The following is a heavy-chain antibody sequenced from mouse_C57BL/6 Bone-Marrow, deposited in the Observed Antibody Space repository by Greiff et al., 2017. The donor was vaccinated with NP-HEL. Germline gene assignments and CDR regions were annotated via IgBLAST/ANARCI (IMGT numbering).Heavy chain of an antibody. D-gene: IGHD1-1*01. V-gene: IGHV14-4*01. Sequence: EVQGVESGAELVRPGASVKLSCTASGFNIKDDYMHWVKQRPEQGLEWIGWIDPENGDTEYASKFQGKATITADTSSNTAYLQLSSLTSEDTAVYYCTPVVARNYFDYWGQGTTLTVSS. CDR2: IDPENGDT. CDR3: TPVVARNYFDY. J-gene: IGHJ2*01. CDR1: GFNIKDDY.